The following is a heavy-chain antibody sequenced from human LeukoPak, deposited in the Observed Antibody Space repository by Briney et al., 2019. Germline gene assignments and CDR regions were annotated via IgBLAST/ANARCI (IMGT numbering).Heavy chain of an antibody. Sequence: ASVKVSCKASGYTFTSFGISWVRQAPGQGLEWMGWISAYNRNTNYAQKLQGRVTMTTDTSTSTAYMKLRSLRSDDTAVYYCARLLSGSGFDPWGQGTLVTVSS. CDR1: GYTFTSFG. D-gene: IGHD3-10*01. CDR2: ISAYNRNT. V-gene: IGHV1-18*01. CDR3: ARLLSGSGFDP. J-gene: IGHJ5*02.